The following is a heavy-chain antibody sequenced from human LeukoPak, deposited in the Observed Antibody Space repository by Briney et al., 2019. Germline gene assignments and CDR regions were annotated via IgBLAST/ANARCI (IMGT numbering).Heavy chain of an antibody. CDR2: IIPIFGTA. V-gene: IGHV1-69*05. J-gene: IGHJ4*02. Sequence: SVKVSCKASGGSFSSYAISWVREAPGQGLEWMGRIIPIFGTANYAQKFQGRVTITTDESTSTAYMELSSLRSEDTAVYYCARTDYGGNQGDFDYWGQGTLVTVSS. CDR3: ARTDYGGNQGDFDY. D-gene: IGHD4-23*01. CDR1: GGSFSSYA.